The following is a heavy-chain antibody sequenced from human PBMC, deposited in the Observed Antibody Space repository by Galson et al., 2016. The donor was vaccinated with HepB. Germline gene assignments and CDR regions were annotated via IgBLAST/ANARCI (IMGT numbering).Heavy chain of an antibody. CDR2: IKQDGNEK. CDR3: ARKGGIYSPWGY. V-gene: IGHV3-7*03. J-gene: IGHJ4*02. D-gene: IGHD3-10*01. CDR1: GFTFSNYW. Sequence: SLRLSCAASGFTFSNYWMSWVRQAPGKGLEWVANIKQDGNEKYYVDSVKGRFTISRDNAKNSMYLQMNSLGAEDTAVYYCARKGGIYSPWGYWGQGTLVTVSS.